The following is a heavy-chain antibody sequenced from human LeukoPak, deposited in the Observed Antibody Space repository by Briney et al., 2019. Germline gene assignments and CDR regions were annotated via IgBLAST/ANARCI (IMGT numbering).Heavy chain of an antibody. CDR2: ISGSGGST. CDR1: GFTFSSYA. CDR3: AKVSTSVWYSNNDY. J-gene: IGHJ4*02. Sequence: PGGSLRLSCAASGFTFSSYAMSWVRQAPGKGLEWVSAISGSGGSTYYADSVKGRFTISRDNSKNTLYLQMNSLRAEDTAVYYCAKVSTSVWYSNNDYWGQGTLVTVSS. V-gene: IGHV3-23*01. D-gene: IGHD1/OR15-1a*01.